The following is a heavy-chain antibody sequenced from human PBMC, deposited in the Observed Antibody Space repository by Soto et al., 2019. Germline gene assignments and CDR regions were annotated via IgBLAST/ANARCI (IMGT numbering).Heavy chain of an antibody. J-gene: IGHJ4*02. CDR2: ISAYNGNT. CDR3: ARGDYDYIWGSYRSYYFDY. CDR1: GYTFTSYG. V-gene: IGHV1-18*01. Sequence: ASVKVSCKASGYTFTSYGISWVRQAPGQGLEWMGWISAYNGNTNYAQKLQGRVTMTTDTSTSTAYMELRSLRSDDTAVYYCARGDYDYIWGSYRSYYFDYWGQGTLVTVSS. D-gene: IGHD3-16*02.